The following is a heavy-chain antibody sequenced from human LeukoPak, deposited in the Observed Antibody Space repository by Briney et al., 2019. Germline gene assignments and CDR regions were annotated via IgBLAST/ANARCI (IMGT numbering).Heavy chain of an antibody. CDR3: ARLFGGYSYGSDAFDI. J-gene: IGHJ3*02. Sequence: GESLKISCKGSGYSFTSYWIGWVRQMPGKGLEWMGIIYPGDSDTRYSPSFQGQVTISADKSISTAYLQWSSLKASDTAMYYCARLFGGYSYGSDAFDIWGQGTMVTVSS. CDR1: GYSFTSYW. V-gene: IGHV5-51*01. CDR2: IYPGDSDT. D-gene: IGHD5-18*01.